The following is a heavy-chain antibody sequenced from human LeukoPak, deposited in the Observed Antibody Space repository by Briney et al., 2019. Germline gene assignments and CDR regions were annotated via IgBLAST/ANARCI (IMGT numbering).Heavy chain of an antibody. CDR3: ARVFGYTYGHADY. D-gene: IGHD5-18*01. J-gene: IGHJ4*02. CDR1: GGSISSYY. Sequence: PSETLSPTCTVSGGSISSYYWSWIRQPPGKGLEWIGYIYYSGSTNYNPSLKSRVTISVDTSKNQFSLKLSFVTAADTAVYYCARVFGYTYGHADYWGQGTLVTVSS. V-gene: IGHV4-59*01. CDR2: IYYSGST.